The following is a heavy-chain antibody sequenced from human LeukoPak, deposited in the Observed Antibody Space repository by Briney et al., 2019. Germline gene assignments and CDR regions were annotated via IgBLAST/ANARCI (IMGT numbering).Heavy chain of an antibody. J-gene: IGHJ4*02. Sequence: GGSLRLSCVASGFTFSNYGMSWVRRAPGKGLEWVSRISFSGANTYYADSVRGRFTISRDKSKNTLFLQMNSLRAEDTAVYYCAKGGYDYAEYVDYWGQGTLVTVSS. CDR3: AKGGYDYAEYVDY. CDR2: ISFSGANT. D-gene: IGHD3-16*01. V-gene: IGHV3-23*01. CDR1: GFTFSNYG.